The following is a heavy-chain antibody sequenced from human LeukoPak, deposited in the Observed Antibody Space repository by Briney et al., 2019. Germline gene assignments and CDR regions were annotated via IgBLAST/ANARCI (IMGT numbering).Heavy chain of an antibody. CDR1: GFTFSSYG. J-gene: IGHJ6*03. CDR3: AKARSYDSSGYYYYYYYMDV. D-gene: IGHD3-22*01. V-gene: IGHV3-23*01. Sequence: GGSLRLSCAASGFTFSSYGMSWVRQAPGKGLEWVSAISGSGGSTYYADSVKGRFTISRDNSKNTLYLQMNSLRAEDTAVYYCAKARSYDSSGYYYYYYYMDVWGKGTTVTVSS. CDR2: ISGSGGST.